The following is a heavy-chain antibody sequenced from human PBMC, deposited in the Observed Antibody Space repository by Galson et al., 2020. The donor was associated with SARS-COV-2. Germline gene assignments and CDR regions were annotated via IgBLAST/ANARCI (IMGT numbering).Heavy chain of an antibody. D-gene: IGHD6-13*01. CDR3: AREGEAAAGSFDY. V-gene: IGHV3-30*04. Sequence: GGSLRLSCAASGFTFSSYTMHWVRQAPGKGLEWVAAISYDGSNKYYADSVKGRFTISRDNSKNTLYLQMNSLRVEDTAVYYCAREGEAAAGSFDYWGQGTLVTVSS. CDR2: ISYDGSNK. CDR1: GFTFSSYT. J-gene: IGHJ4*02.